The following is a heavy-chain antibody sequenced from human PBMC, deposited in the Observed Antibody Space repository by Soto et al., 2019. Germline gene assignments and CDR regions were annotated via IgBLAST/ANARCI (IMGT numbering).Heavy chain of an antibody. CDR3: ARNKVTTVRYFDY. J-gene: IGHJ4*02. Sequence: QVQLQESGPGVVKPSETLSLTCTVSGGSMTGYYWNWIRQSPGKGLEWIAYIYNSGATSYIPSLKCRVTISIDSSKNQFSLTLTSATAADTAVYYCARNKVTTVRYFDYWGQGTLVTVSS. D-gene: IGHD4-17*01. CDR2: IYNSGAT. CDR1: GGSMTGYY. V-gene: IGHV4-59*01.